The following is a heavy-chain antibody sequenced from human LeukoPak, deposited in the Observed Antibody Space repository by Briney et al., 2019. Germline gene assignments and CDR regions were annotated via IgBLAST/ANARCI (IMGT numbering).Heavy chain of an antibody. CDR2: ITSRSSYM. CDR1: GFTFSDYS. Sequence: GGSLRLSCAASGFTFSDYSLNWVRQAPGKGLEGVSSITSRSSYMYYGDSVKGRFTVSRDNAKNSLYLQMNSLRAEDTAVYYCTRDPIAAAASGGDYWGQGTLVTVSS. V-gene: IGHV3-21*01. CDR3: TRDPIAAAASGGDY. J-gene: IGHJ4*02. D-gene: IGHD6-13*01.